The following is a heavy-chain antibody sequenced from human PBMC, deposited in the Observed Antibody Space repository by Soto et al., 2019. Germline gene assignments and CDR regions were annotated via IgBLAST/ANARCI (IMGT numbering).Heavy chain of an antibody. D-gene: IGHD3-22*01. V-gene: IGHV4-30-4*01. CDR2: IYYSGST. CDR1: GGSISSGDYY. J-gene: IGHJ4*02. CDR3: ARVPFYDSSGRSYYFDY. Sequence: PSETLSLTCTVSGGSISSGDYYWSWIRQPPGKGLECIGYIYYSGSTYYNPSLKSRVTIPVDTSKNQFSLKLSSVTAADTAVYYCARVPFYDSSGRSYYFDYWGQGTLVTVSS.